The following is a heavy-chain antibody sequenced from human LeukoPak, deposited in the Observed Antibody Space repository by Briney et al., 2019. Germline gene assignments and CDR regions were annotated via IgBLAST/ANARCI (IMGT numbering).Heavy chain of an antibody. CDR3: AKRPGHFDY. CDR2: ISTSGTST. Sequence: GGSLRLSCAASGFTFSRNAMIWVRQAPGKGLEWVSGISTSGTSTNYADSVKGRFTISRDNSKNTLYLQMNSLTAEDTAVYYCAKRPGHFDYWGQGILVTVSS. CDR1: GFTFSRNA. V-gene: IGHV3-23*01. J-gene: IGHJ4*02.